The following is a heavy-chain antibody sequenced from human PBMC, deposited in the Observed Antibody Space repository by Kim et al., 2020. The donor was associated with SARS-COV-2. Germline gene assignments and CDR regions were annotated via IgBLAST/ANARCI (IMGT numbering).Heavy chain of an antibody. D-gene: IGHD3-10*01. V-gene: IGHV3-30-3*01. Sequence: GGSLRLSCAASGFTFSSYAMHWVRQAPGKGLEWVAVISYDGSNKYYADSVKGRFTISRDNSKNTLYLQMNSLRAEDTAVDYCAGYGSGSYYNPYYYYGM. CDR3: AGYGSGSYYNPYYYYGM. J-gene: IGHJ6*01. CDR1: GFTFSSYA. CDR2: ISYDGSNK.